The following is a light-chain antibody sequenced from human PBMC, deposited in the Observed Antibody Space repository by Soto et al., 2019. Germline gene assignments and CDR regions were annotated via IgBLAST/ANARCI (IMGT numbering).Light chain of an antibody. J-gene: IGKJ3*01. CDR2: GAS. CDR3: QQYGSSAFT. Sequence: EIVLTQSPGTLSLSPGERATLSCRASQSVSSSYLAWYQQKPGQAPRILIYGASSRATGIPDRFSGSGSGTDCTVTISRLEPEDFAVYYCQQYGSSAFTFGPGTKVDIK. V-gene: IGKV3-20*01. CDR1: QSVSSSY.